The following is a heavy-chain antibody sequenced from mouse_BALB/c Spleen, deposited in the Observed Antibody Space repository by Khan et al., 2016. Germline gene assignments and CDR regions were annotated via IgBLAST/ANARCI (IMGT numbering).Heavy chain of an antibody. CDR1: GYTFTSYW. Sequence: QVQLQQSGAELAKPGASVKMSCKASGYTFTSYWMHWVKQRPGQGLEWIGYINPSTGYTEYNQKFKDKATLTADKSSSTAYRQLSSLTSEDSAVXYCAREKERITTNWGQGTLVTVSA. J-gene: IGHJ3*01. V-gene: IGHV1-7*01. CDR3: AREKERITTN. CDR2: INPSTGYT. D-gene: IGHD1-1*01.